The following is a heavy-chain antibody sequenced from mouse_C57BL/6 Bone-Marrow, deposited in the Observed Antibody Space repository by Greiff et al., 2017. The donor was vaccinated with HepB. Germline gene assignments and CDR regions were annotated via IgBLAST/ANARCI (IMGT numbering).Heavy chain of an antibody. D-gene: IGHD1-1*01. CDR2: IYPGSGNT. CDR1: GYTFTDYY. CDR3: ASPYGSSYDYYAMDY. J-gene: IGHJ4*01. Sequence: QVQLQQSGAELVRPGASVKLSCKASGYTFTDYYINWVKQRPGQGLEWIARIYPGSGNTYYNEKFKGKATLTAEKSSSTAYMQLSSLTSEDSAVYFCASPYGSSYDYYAMDYWGQGTSVTVSS. V-gene: IGHV1-76*01.